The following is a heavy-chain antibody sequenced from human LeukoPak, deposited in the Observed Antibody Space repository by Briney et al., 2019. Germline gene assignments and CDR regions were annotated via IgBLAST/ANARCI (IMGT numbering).Heavy chain of an antibody. CDR3: ARGHYCGSTSCYAFDY. J-gene: IGHJ4*02. Sequence: GESLKISCAASGFTFSNYGMNWVRQAPGKGLEYVSSISSDGGSTYYAKSVKGRFTISRDISKNTLYLQMGSLRAEDMAVYYCARGHYCGSTSCYAFDYWGRGTLVTVSS. D-gene: IGHD2-2*01. CDR2: ISSDGGST. V-gene: IGHV3-64*01. CDR1: GFTFSNYG.